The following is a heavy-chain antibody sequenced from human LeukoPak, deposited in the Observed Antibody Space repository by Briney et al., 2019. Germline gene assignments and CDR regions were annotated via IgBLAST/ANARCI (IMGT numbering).Heavy chain of an antibody. J-gene: IGHJ4*02. D-gene: IGHD6-19*01. V-gene: IGHV5-51*01. Sequence: GESLKISCKGSGYSFTSYWIGWVRQMPGKGLEWMGIIYPGDSDTRYSPSFQGQVTISADKSISTAYLQWSSLKASDTAMYYCARLQTDSSGWVTTDYFDYWGQGTLVTVSS. CDR3: ARLQTDSSGWVTTDYFDY. CDR2: IYPGDSDT. CDR1: GYSFTSYW.